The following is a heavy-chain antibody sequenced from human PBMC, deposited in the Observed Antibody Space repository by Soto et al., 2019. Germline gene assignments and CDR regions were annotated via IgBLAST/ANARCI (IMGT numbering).Heavy chain of an antibody. V-gene: IGHV1-69*13. J-gene: IGHJ6*03. Sequence: TSVKVSWKASGGTLSSYAISWVRQAPGQGLEWMGGIIPIFGTANYAQKFQGRVTITADESTSTAYMELSSLRSEDTAVYYCATGPRGDSYYYYYYYMDVWGKGTTVTVSS. CDR1: GGTLSSYA. CDR3: ATGPRGDSYYYYYYYMDV. CDR2: IIPIFGTA. D-gene: IGHD4-17*01.